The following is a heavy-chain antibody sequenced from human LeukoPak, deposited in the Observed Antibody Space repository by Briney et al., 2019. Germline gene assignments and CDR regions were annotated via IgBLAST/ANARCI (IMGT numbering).Heavy chain of an antibody. D-gene: IGHD3-10*01. V-gene: IGHV4-38-2*02. Sequence: SETLSLTCTVSGYSISSGYYWGWIRQPPGKGLEWIGSIYHSGRTYYNPSLKSRVTISVDTSKNQFSLKLSSVTAADTAVYYCARDLPWFGDRRGYFDYWGQGTLVTVSS. CDR3: ARDLPWFGDRRGYFDY. CDR2: IYHSGRT. CDR1: GYSISSGYY. J-gene: IGHJ4*02.